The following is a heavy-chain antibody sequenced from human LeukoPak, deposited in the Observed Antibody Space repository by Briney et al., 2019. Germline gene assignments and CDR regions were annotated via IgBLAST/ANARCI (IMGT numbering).Heavy chain of an antibody. CDR1: GYTFTNYG. J-gene: IGHJ4*02. D-gene: IGHD2-15*01. CDR3: ARVAPNRRYCSGGSCLNYFDY. Sequence: ASVKVSCKASGYTFTNYGISWVRQAPGQGGEGMGWISAYNGHTNYAQKLQGRVTMTTDTSTSTAYMEVRTLRSDDTAVYYCARVAPNRRYCSGGSCLNYFDYWGQGTLVTVSS. CDR2: ISAYNGHT. V-gene: IGHV1-18*01.